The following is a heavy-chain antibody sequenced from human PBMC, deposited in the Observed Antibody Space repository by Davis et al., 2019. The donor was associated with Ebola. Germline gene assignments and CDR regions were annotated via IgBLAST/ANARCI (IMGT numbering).Heavy chain of an antibody. Sequence: GESLKISCAASGLSFSGYEMTWVRQAPGKGPEFISYINSRSTIIFYADSVKGRFTISRDNSKQTVYLQMNRLTDDDTATYFCAKPSGEFVGDLGDGLDYWGQGTVVAVSS. CDR1: GLSFSGYE. D-gene: IGHD2-21*01. CDR3: AKPSGEFVGDLGDGLDY. V-gene: IGHV3-48*02. J-gene: IGHJ4*02. CDR2: INSRSTII.